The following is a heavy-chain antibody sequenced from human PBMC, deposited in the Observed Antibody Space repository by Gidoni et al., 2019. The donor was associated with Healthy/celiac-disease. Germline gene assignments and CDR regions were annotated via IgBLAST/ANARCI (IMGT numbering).Heavy chain of an antibody. Sequence: QVQLVESGGGVVQPGRSLRLSCAASGFTFSSYAMHWVRQAPGKGLEWVTVISYDGSNKYDADSVKGRFTISRDNSKNTLYLQMNSLRAEDTAVYYCARDLGGYSYGATLDYWGQGTLVTVSS. J-gene: IGHJ4*02. CDR3: ARDLGGYSYGATLDY. CDR2: ISYDGSNK. CDR1: GFTFSSYA. D-gene: IGHD5-18*01. V-gene: IGHV3-30-3*01.